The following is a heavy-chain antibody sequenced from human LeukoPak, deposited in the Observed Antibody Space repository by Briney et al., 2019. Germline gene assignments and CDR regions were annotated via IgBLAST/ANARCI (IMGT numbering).Heavy chain of an antibody. V-gene: IGHV1-2*02. CDR2: INPNDGDT. CDR3: ARSNFLYCSSTTCLFDY. J-gene: IGHJ4*02. Sequence: ASVKVSCKASGYTFTDYYMHWVRQAPGQGFEWMGWINPNDGDTNYAQKFQGRVTMTRDTSISTAHMEVSRLRSDDTAVYYCARSNFLYCSSTTCLFDYWGQGTLVTASS. D-gene: IGHD2-2*01. CDR1: GYTFTDYY.